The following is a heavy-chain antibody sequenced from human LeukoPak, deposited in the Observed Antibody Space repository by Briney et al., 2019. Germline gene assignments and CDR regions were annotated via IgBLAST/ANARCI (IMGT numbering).Heavy chain of an antibody. CDR3: AQGEMATMKTQINGNAFDI. Sequence: GGSLRLSCVTSGFIFSSYGIHWVRQAPGKGLEWVAWHFASNKYYADSVKGRFTISRDNSKNTLYLQMNSLRAEDTAVYYCAQGEMATMKTQINGNAFDIWGQGTMVTASS. J-gene: IGHJ3*02. D-gene: IGHD5-24*01. CDR1: GFIFSSYG. CDR2: WHFASNK. V-gene: IGHV3-30*02.